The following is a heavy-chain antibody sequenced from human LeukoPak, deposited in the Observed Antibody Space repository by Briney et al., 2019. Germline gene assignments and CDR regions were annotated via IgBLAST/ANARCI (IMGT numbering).Heavy chain of an antibody. J-gene: IGHJ4*02. CDR3: ARAKEASYDILTGYYPYYFDY. CDR1: GFTFSSYS. Sequence: PGGSLRLSCAASGFTFSSYSMNWVRQAPGKGLEWVSYISSSSSTIYYADSVKGRFTISSDNAKNSLYLQMNSLRAEDTAVYYCARAKEASYDILTGYYPYYFDYWGQGTLVTVSP. CDR2: ISSSSSTI. V-gene: IGHV3-48*01. D-gene: IGHD3-9*01.